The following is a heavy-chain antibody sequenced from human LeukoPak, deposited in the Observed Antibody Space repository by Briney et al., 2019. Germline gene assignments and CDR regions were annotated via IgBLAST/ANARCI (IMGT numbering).Heavy chain of an antibody. Sequence: PEASVKVSCKASGGTFSSYAISWVRQAPGQGLEWMGGIIPIFGTANYAQKFQGRVTITADESTSTAYMELSSLRSEDTAVYYCARVQPSRYWFDPWGQGTLVTVSS. V-gene: IGHV1-69*13. CDR1: GGTFSSYA. J-gene: IGHJ5*02. CDR2: IIPIFGTA. CDR3: ARVQPSRYWFDP.